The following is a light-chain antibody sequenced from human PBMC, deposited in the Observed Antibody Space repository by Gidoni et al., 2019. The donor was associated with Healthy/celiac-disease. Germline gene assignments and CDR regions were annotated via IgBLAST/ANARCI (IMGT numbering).Light chain of an antibody. Sequence: DIVMTQSPLSPPVTPGEPASISCRSSQSLLHSNGYNYLDWYLQKPGQSPQLLIYLGSNRASGVPDRFSGSGSGTDFTLKSSRVEAEDVGVYYCMQALQTPLTFXGXTKVXIK. CDR3: MQALQTPLT. CDR1: QSLLHSNGYNY. V-gene: IGKV2-28*01. CDR2: LGS. J-gene: IGKJ4*01.